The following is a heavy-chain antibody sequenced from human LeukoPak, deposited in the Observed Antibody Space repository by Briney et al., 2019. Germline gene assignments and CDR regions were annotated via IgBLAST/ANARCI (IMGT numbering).Heavy chain of an antibody. V-gene: IGHV4-34*01. J-gene: IGHJ4*02. Sequence: SETLSLTCAVYGGSFSGYYWSWIRQPPGKGLEWIGEINHSGSTNYNPSLKSRVTISVDTSKNQFSLKLSSVTAADTAVYYCARGPRHPYRLYYFDSWGQGTLVTVSS. CDR2: INHSGST. CDR1: GGSFSGYY. D-gene: IGHD3-16*02. CDR3: ARGPRHPYRLYYFDS.